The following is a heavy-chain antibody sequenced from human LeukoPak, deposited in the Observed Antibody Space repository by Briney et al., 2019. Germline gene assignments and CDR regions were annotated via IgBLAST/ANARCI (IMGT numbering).Heavy chain of an antibody. CDR3: ARHCVKARGIVVVITPNWFDP. D-gene: IGHD3-22*01. Sequence: SETLSLTCTVSGGSISSSSYYWGWIRQSPGKGLEWIGSIYYSGSTYYNPSLKSRVTISVDTSKNQFSLKLSSVTAADTAVYYCARHCVKARGIVVVITPNWFDPWGQGTLVTVSS. CDR1: GGSISSSSYY. CDR2: IYYSGST. V-gene: IGHV4-39*01. J-gene: IGHJ5*02.